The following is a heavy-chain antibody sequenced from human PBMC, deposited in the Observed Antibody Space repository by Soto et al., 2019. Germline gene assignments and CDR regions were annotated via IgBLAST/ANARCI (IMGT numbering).Heavy chain of an antibody. J-gene: IGHJ6*02. CDR1: GGTFSSYA. CDR3: ARGRSHIAALLLSYYYGMDV. D-gene: IGHD6-6*01. CDR2: IIPIFGTA. V-gene: IGHV1-69*13. Sequence: SVKVSCKASGGTFSSYAISWVRQAPGQGLEWMGGIIPIFGTANYAQKFQGRVTITADESTSTAYMELSSLRSEDTAVYYCARGRSHIAALLLSYYYGMDVWGQGTTVTVSS.